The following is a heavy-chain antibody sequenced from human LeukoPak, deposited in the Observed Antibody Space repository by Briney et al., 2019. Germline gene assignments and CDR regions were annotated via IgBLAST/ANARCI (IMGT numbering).Heavy chain of an antibody. D-gene: IGHD4-11*01. CDR2: IYYSASS. Sequence: SEPLSLTCHVSGGPIISSRYYWGWIRQRPGKGLEWIGYIYYSASSYYNPYLKSRVTIPVDTSKNQFTLKLSSVAPADTAVYFVASRYDYSNYIDYWGQGTPVTVSS. CDR3: ASRYDYSNYIDY. V-gene: IGHV4-39*01. CDR1: GGPIISSRYY. J-gene: IGHJ4*02.